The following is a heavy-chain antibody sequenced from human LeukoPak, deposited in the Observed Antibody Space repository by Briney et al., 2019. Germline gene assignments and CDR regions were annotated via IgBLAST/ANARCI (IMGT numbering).Heavy chain of an antibody. Sequence: GGSLRLSCAASGFTSSSYAMHWVRQAPGKGLEWVAVISYDGSNKYYADSVKGRFTISRDNSKNTLYLQMNSLRAEDTAVYYCARSGVVGALKDYWGQGTLVTVSS. V-gene: IGHV3-30-3*01. D-gene: IGHD1-26*01. CDR1: GFTSSSYA. CDR2: ISYDGSNK. J-gene: IGHJ4*02. CDR3: ARSGVVGALKDY.